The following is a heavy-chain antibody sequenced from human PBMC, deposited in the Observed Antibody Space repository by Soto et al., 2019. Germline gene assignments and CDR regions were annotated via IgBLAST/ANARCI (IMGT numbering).Heavy chain of an antibody. J-gene: IGHJ4*02. CDR2: INHSGST. V-gene: IGHV4-34*01. CDR3: AGHNYGSGSTYFDY. Sequence: PSETLSLTCAVYGGSFSGYYWSWIRQPPGKGLEWIGEINHSGSTNYNPSLKSRVTISVDTSKNQFSLKLSSVTAADTAVYYCAGHNYGSGSTYFDYWGQGTLVTVSS. D-gene: IGHD3-10*01. CDR1: GGSFSGYY.